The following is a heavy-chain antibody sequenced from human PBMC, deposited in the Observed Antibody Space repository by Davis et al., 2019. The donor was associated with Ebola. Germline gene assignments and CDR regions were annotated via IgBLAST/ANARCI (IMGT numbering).Heavy chain of an antibody. CDR1: GFSFGTYA. Sequence: PGGSLRLSCIASGFSFGTYAMSCVRHAPGTSLSLLSSISGSGFSTFYADSVKGRFTISRDNSKNTLYLQMNSLRAEDTALYYCAKRPAAGDSWGQGTLVTVSS. V-gene: IGHV3-23*01. CDR2: ISGSGFST. J-gene: IGHJ4*02. D-gene: IGHD6-13*01. CDR3: AKRPAAGDS.